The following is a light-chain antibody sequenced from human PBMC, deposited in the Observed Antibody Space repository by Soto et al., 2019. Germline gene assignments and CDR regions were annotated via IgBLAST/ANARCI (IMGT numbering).Light chain of an antibody. Sequence: QSALTQPASVSGSPGQSIAISCTGTSSDVGSYNSVSWYQQHPGKAPKLMIYEGSKRPSGVSDRFSGSKSGNTASLTISGLQAEDEADYYCCSYAGTPYVFGTGTKLTVL. V-gene: IGLV2-23*01. CDR2: EGS. CDR3: CSYAGTPYV. CDR1: SSDVGSYNS. J-gene: IGLJ1*01.